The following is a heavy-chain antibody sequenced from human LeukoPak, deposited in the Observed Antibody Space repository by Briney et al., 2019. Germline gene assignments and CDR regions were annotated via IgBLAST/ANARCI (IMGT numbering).Heavy chain of an antibody. CDR1: GFTFSDYY. Sequence: GGSLRLSCAASGFTFSDYYMSWIRQAPGKGLEWVANIKHGGSEKYYVDSVKGRFTISRDNAKNSLYLQMNSLRAEDTAVYYCARGDENYYGSGSQDYWGQGTLVTVSS. D-gene: IGHD3-10*01. CDR2: IKHGGSEK. V-gene: IGHV3-7*01. J-gene: IGHJ4*02. CDR3: ARGDENYYGSGSQDY.